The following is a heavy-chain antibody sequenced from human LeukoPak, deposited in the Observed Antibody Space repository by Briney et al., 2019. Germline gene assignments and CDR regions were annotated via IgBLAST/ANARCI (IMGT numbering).Heavy chain of an antibody. D-gene: IGHD6-6*01. CDR2: IYYSGST. Sequence: KPSETLSLTCTVSGGSISSSSYYWGWIRQPPGKGLEWIGSIYYSGSTYYNPSLKSRVTISVDTSKNQFSLKLSSVTAADTAVYYCARGLAARRDAFDIWGQGTMVTVSS. J-gene: IGHJ3*02. V-gene: IGHV4-39*07. CDR3: ARGLAARRDAFDI. CDR1: GGSISSSSYY.